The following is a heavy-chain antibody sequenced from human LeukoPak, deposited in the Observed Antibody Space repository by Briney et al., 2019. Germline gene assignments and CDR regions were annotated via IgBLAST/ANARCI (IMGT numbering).Heavy chain of an antibody. Sequence: ASVKVSCKASGYTFTGYYMHWVRQAPGQGLEWMGWINPNSGGTNYAQKFQGRVTMTRDTSISTAYMELSSLRSEDTAVYYCAILAYCGGDCYWADYWGQGTLVTVSS. CDR2: INPNSGGT. J-gene: IGHJ4*02. V-gene: IGHV1-2*02. D-gene: IGHD2-21*02. CDR3: AILAYCGGDCYWADY. CDR1: GYTFTGYY.